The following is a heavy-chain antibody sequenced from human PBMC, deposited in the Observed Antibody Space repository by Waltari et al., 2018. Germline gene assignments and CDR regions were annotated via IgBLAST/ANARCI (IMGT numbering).Heavy chain of an antibody. Sequence: EVQLVESGGGLVQPGGSVRPSCVACGFTFSTAWLSWFRQAPGKGLEWVANIKEDGSIKNYVDSVKGRFTISRDNAQKSLYLQLSSLRVEDTARYYCAKYDLLTDHGSTHYYFDYWGQGALVTVSS. CDR2: IKEDGSIK. D-gene: IGHD3-9*01. J-gene: IGHJ4*02. CDR3: AKYDLLTDHGSTHYYFDY. V-gene: IGHV3-7*01. CDR1: GFTFSTAW.